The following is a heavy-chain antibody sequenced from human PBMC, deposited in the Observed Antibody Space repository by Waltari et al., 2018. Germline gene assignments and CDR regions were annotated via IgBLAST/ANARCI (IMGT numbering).Heavy chain of an antibody. J-gene: IGHJ4*02. CDR3: AKDTIGGYCSSTSCYTFGY. D-gene: IGHD2-2*02. V-gene: IGHV3-43*01. CDR1: GFTFDDYT. Sequence: EVQLVESGGVVVQPGGSLRLSCAASGFTFDDYTMPWVRQAPGKGREWVSLISWDGGSTYYADSVKGRFTISRDNSKNSLYLQMNSLRTEDTALYYCAKDTIGGYCSSTSCYTFGYWGQGTLVTVSS. CDR2: ISWDGGST.